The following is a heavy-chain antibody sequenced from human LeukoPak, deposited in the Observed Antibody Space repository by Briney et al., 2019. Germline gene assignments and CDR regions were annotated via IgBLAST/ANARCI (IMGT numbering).Heavy chain of an antibody. CDR3: ARDGGWGWDY. Sequence: GGSLRLSCAASGFTYSSHWMSWVRQAPGKGLEWVGNIKEDGSEKYHAGSVKGRFTISRDNAKNSLYLQMNSLRVEDTAVYYRARDGGWGWDYWGQGTLVTVSS. D-gene: IGHD6-19*01. CDR1: GFTYSSHW. J-gene: IGHJ4*02. CDR2: IKEDGSEK. V-gene: IGHV3-7*01.